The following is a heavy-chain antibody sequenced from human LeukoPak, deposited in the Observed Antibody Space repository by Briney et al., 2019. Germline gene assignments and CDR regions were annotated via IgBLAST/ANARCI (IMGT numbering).Heavy chain of an antibody. V-gene: IGHV3-33*01. CDR3: ARGVAAAGFFDY. Sequence: PGRSLRLSCAASGFTFSSYGMHWVRQDPGKGLEWVAVIWYDGSNKYYADSVKGRFTISRDNSKNTLYLQMNSLRAEDTAVYYCARGVAAAGFFDYWGQGTLVIVSS. D-gene: IGHD6-13*01. CDR2: IWYDGSNK. CDR1: GFTFSSYG. J-gene: IGHJ4*02.